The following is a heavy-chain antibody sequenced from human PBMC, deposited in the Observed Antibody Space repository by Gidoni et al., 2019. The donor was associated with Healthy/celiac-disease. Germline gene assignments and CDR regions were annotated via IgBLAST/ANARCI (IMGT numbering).Heavy chain of an antibody. CDR1: GFTFSSSG. D-gene: IGHD3-10*01. CDR3: ARVGGNYYGSGSYYVMPPPRY. CDR2: ISYDGSNK. V-gene: IGHV3-30*03. Sequence: QVQLVASGGGVVQPGRSLRLSCAASGFTFSSSGLHWVRQAPGKGLEWVAVISYDGSNKYYADSVKGRFTISRDNSKNTLYLQMNSLRAEDTAVYYCARVGGNYYGSGSYYVMPPPRYWGQGTLVTVSS. J-gene: IGHJ4*02.